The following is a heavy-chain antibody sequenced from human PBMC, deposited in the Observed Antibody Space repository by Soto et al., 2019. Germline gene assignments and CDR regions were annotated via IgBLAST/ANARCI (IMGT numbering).Heavy chain of an antibody. D-gene: IGHD6-13*01. V-gene: IGHV3-21*01. CDR1: GFTFRSFT. J-gene: IGHJ5*02. CDR3: TRDASRDSSARGWFDP. CDR2: ISSNSAYI. Sequence: GALRLSCAASGFTFRSFTMNWVRQAPGKGLEWVSTISSNSAYIYYTDALRGRFTISRDNAKNPLHLQMNSLRAEDTAVYYCTRDASRDSSARGWFDPWGPGTLVTVSS.